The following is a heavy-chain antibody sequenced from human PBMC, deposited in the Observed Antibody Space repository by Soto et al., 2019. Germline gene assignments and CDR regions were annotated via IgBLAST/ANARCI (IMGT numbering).Heavy chain of an antibody. J-gene: IGHJ4*02. D-gene: IGHD2-21*02. Sequence: PSETLSLTCTVSCGSVSSGSYYWSWIRQPANKGLEWIGRVFSSVSATYNPSLKSRVSISMDTPENRISLKLDSVTAADAGVYFCARDGMTTGDTWGPGTLVTVSS. CDR1: CGSVSSGSYY. CDR3: ARDGMTTGDT. CDR2: VFSSVSA. V-gene: IGHV4-61*10.